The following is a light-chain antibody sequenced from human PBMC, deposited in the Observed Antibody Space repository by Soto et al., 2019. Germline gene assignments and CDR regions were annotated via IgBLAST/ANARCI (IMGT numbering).Light chain of an antibody. J-gene: IGLJ1*01. CDR1: SSDVGGYNY. CDR2: DVS. Sequence: QSALTQPRSVSGSPGQSVTISCTGTSSDVGGYNYVSWYQQHPGKAPKLMIYDVSKRPSGVPDRFSGSKSGNTASLTNSGLQAEDEADYYCCSYAGNYYVFGTGTKLTVL. CDR3: CSYAGNYYV. V-gene: IGLV2-11*01.